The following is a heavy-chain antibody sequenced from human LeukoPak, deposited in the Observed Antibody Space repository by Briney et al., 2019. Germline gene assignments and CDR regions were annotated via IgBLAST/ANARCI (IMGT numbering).Heavy chain of an antibody. D-gene: IGHD3-22*01. V-gene: IGHV3-48*02. CDR1: GFTFSSYS. J-gene: IGHJ4*02. CDR2: ISSSSSTI. Sequence: GGSLRLSCADSGFTFSSYSMNWVRQAPGKGLEWVSYISSSSSTIYYADSVKGRFTISRDNAKNSLYLQMNSLRDEDTAAYYCAKGAHYDGRGDYYDYWGQGTLLTVSS. CDR3: AKGAHYDGRGDYYDY.